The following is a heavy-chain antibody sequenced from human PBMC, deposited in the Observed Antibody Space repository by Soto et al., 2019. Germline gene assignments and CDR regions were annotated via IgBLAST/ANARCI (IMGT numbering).Heavy chain of an antibody. Sequence: GGSLRLSCAASGSTFSSYAMHWVRQAPGKGLEWVAVISYDGSNKYYADSVKGRFTISRDNSKNTLYLQMNSLRAEDTAVYYCARDQAVAGTRFFDYWGQGTLVTVSS. V-gene: IGHV3-30-3*01. D-gene: IGHD6-19*01. CDR1: GSTFSSYA. J-gene: IGHJ4*02. CDR2: ISYDGSNK. CDR3: ARDQAVAGTRFFDY.